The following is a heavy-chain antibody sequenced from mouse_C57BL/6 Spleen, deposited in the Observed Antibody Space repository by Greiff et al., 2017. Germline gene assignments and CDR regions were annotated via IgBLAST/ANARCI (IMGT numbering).Heavy chain of an antibody. CDR1: GYTFTSYW. D-gene: IGHD1-1*01. V-gene: IGHV1-50*01. J-gene: IGHJ3*01. Sequence: VQLQQPGAELVKPGASVKLSCKASGYTFTSYWMQWVKQRPGQGLEWIGEIDPSDSYTNYNQKFKGKATLTVDTSSSTAYMQLSSLTSEDSAVYYCARDGGYYYGSSYGAYWGQGILVTVSA. CDR2: IDPSDSYT. CDR3: ARDGGYYYGSSYGAY.